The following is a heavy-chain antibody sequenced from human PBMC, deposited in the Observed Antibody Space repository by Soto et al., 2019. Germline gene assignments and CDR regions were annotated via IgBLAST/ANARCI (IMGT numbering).Heavy chain of an antibody. Sequence: QVQLVESGGGLVKPGGSLRLSCAASGFTFSDYYMSWIRQAPGKGLEWISYISNGGGAISYAGSVKGRFTISRDNAKKSLFLQMTNLRAEDTAVYYCARRGSTVTFTYWGQGTLVTVSS. CDR1: GFTFSDYY. D-gene: IGHD4-17*01. V-gene: IGHV3-11*01. CDR3: ARRGSTVTFTY. CDR2: ISNGGGAI. J-gene: IGHJ4*02.